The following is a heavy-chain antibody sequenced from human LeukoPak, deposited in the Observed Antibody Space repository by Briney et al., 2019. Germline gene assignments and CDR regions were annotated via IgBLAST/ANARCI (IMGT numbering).Heavy chain of an antibody. Sequence: SETLSLTCTVSGGSVSSTGYNWGWIRQPPGKGLEWIGSIYYSGSTYYNPSLRNRVTISVDTSMSQFSLNLTSVTAGETAVYYCARHPVAVSRGANFDYWGQGTLVTVSS. D-gene: IGHD6-19*01. CDR3: ARHPVAVSRGANFDY. J-gene: IGHJ4*02. V-gene: IGHV4-39*01. CDR2: IYYSGST. CDR1: GGSVSSTGYN.